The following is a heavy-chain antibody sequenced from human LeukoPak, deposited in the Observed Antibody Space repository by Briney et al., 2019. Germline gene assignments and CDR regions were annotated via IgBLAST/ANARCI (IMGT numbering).Heavy chain of an antibody. CDR3: AKDLAAAGNYYYYYGMDV. CDR2: ISYDGSNK. J-gene: IGHJ6*02. Sequence: GGSLRLSRAASGFTFSSYGMHWVRQAPGKGLEWVAVISYDGSNKYYADSVKGRFTISRDNSKNTLYLQMNSLRAEDTAVYYCAKDLAAAGNYYYYYGMDVWGQGTTVTVSS. CDR1: GFTFSSYG. V-gene: IGHV3-30*18. D-gene: IGHD6-13*01.